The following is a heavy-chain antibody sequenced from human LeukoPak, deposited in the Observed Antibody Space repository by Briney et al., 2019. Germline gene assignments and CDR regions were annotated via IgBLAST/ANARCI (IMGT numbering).Heavy chain of an antibody. J-gene: IGHJ4*02. V-gene: IGHV3-48*03. CDR2: ISSSGYTK. Sequence: EGSLRLSCAASGFTFSSYEVNWVRQAPGKGLEWVSYISSSGYTKYYADSVKGRFTFSRDNAKNSLYLQMNSLRAEDTAVYYCARDQGPWAPFDYWGQGTLVTVSS. CDR3: ARDQGPWAPFDY. CDR1: GFTFSSYE. D-gene: IGHD7-27*01.